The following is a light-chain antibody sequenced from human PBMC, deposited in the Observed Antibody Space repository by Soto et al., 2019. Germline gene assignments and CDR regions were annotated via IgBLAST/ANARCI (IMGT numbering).Light chain of an antibody. CDR3: QQRSNWLT. Sequence: EIVLTQSPATLSLSPGERATLSCRAGQSVSSYLAWYQQKPGQAPRLLIYDASNRATGIPARFSGSGSGTDFTLTISSLELEDFAVYYCQQRSNWLTFGGGTKVDIK. J-gene: IGKJ4*01. CDR1: QSVSSY. CDR2: DAS. V-gene: IGKV3-11*01.